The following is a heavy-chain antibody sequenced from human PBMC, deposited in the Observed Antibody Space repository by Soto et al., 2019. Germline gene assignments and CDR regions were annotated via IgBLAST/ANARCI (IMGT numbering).Heavy chain of an antibody. J-gene: IGHJ4*02. CDR1: GFTFSSYD. V-gene: IGHV3-64*01. D-gene: IGHD1-7*01. Sequence: EVQLAESGGGMVQPGGSLRLSCVASGFTFSSYDMHWVRQAPGKGLEYFSSIRSNGGTTYYGKSVKGRFTISRDNSKNTLYPQMGSLRAEDRAVYYCVRRVSGNYDYWGQGTLVTVSS. CDR2: IRSNGGTT. CDR3: VRRVSGNYDY.